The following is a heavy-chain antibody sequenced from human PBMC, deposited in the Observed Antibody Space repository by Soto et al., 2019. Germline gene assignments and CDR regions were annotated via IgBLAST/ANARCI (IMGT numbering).Heavy chain of an antibody. V-gene: IGHV2-5*01. D-gene: IGHD6-13*01. CDR3: TLRQDTSRGPIY. CDR1: GFSLTTRGMT. Sequence: SGPTLVNPTQTLTLTCTVSGFSLTTRGMTLGWIRQPPGKAPEWLALSTQYSPSLQSRLTFTEDTSKNQVVLTMTDMDPVDTATYYCTLRQDTSRGPIYWGQGIMVTVSS. CDR2: ST. J-gene: IGHJ4*02.